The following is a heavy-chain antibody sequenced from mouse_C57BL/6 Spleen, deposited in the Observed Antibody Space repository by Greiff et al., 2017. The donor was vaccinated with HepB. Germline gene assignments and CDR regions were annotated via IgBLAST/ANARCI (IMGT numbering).Heavy chain of an antibody. CDR2: IHPNSGST. CDR1: GYTFTSYW. V-gene: IGHV1-64*01. CDR3: ANSLTGTNC. J-gene: IGHJ2*01. D-gene: IGHD4-1*01. Sequence: QVQLQQPGAELVKPGASVKLSCKASGYTFTSYWMHWVKQRPGQGLEWIGMIHPNSGSTNYNEKFKSKATLTVDKSSSPAYMQLSSLTSEDSAVYYCANSLTGTNCWGQGTTLTVSS.